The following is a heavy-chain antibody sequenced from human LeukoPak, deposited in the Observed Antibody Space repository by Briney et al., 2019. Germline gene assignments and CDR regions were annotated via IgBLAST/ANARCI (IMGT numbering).Heavy chain of an antibody. CDR3: ARLGSTVTTLIRGFDY. CDR2: IYYSGST. Sequence: SETLSLTCTVSGGSISSGSYYWGRIRQPPGKGLEWIGSIYYSGSTYYNPSLKSRVTISVDTSKNQFSLKLSSVTAADTAVYYCARLGSTVTTLIRGFDYWGRGTLVTVSS. V-gene: IGHV4-39*01. CDR1: GGSISSGSYY. D-gene: IGHD4-17*01. J-gene: IGHJ4*02.